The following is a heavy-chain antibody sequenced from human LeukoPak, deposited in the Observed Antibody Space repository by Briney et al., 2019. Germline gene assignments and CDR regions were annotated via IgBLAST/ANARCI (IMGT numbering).Heavy chain of an antibody. J-gene: IGHJ5*02. CDR2: IYTSGST. Sequence: SETLSLTCTVSGGSISDYYWTWVRQPAGKGLEWIGRIYTSGSTNYNPSLKSRVTMSLDTSKNHFSLRLNSVTAADTAVYYCARVGYSYAFDPWGQGTLVTVSS. CDR1: GGSISDYY. CDR3: ARVGYSYAFDP. V-gene: IGHV4-4*07. D-gene: IGHD5-18*01.